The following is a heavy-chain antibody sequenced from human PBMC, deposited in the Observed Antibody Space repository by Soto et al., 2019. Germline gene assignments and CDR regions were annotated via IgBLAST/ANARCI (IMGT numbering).Heavy chain of an antibody. J-gene: IGHJ4*02. V-gene: IGHV4-59*01. CDR3: ARGERAYGYWGYFYF. Sequence: PSETLALTCSVSGASITSYYWNWIRQSPGKGLQWIGHISHGGTTNYNPSLKRRVTISLDAPKNQFSLKLNSVTAADTAVYYCARGERAYGYWGYFYFWGQGSLVTVSS. CDR1: GASITSYY. D-gene: IGHD4-17*01. CDR2: ISHGGTT.